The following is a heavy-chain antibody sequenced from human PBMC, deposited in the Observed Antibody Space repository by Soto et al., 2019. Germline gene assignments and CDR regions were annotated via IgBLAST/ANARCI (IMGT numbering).Heavy chain of an antibody. D-gene: IGHD5-18*01. J-gene: IGHJ4*02. Sequence: QVQLVESGGGVVQPGRSLRLSCAAYGFTFSSYAMHWVRQAPGKGLEWVAALSYDGSNKYYADSVKGRFTISRDNSKNTLYLQMNSLRAEDTAGYYCARDRAWVATAMATDYWGQGNLATVSS. V-gene: IGHV3-30-3*01. CDR2: LSYDGSNK. CDR3: ARDRAWVATAMATDY. CDR1: GFTFSSYA.